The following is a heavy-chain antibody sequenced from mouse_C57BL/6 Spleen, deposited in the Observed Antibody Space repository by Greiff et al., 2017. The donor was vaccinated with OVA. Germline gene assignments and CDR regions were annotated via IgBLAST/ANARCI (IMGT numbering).Heavy chain of an antibody. D-gene: IGHD3-2*02. CDR3: ARGGAAQAPFAY. CDR1: GFTFSSYA. V-gene: IGHV5-4*01. CDR2: ISDGGSYT. J-gene: IGHJ3*01. Sequence: EVHLVESGGGLVKPGGSLKLSCAASGFTFSSYAMSWVRQTPEKRLEWVATISDGGSYTYYPDNVKGRFTISRDNAKNNLYLQMSHLKSEDTAMYYCARGGAAQAPFAYWGQGTLVTVSA.